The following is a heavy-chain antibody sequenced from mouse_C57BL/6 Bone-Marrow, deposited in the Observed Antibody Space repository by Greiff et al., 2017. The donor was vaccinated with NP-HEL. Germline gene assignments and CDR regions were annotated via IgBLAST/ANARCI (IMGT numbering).Heavy chain of an antibody. Sequence: QVQLQQPGAELVRPGTSVKLSCKASGYTFTSYWMHWVKQRPGQGLEWIGVIDPSDSYTNYNQKFKGKATLTVDTSSSTAYMQLSSLTSEDSAVYYCARWWLPPYWGQGTTLTVSS. J-gene: IGHJ2*01. CDR3: ARWWLPPY. V-gene: IGHV1-59*01. D-gene: IGHD1-1*02. CDR2: IDPSDSYT. CDR1: GYTFTSYW.